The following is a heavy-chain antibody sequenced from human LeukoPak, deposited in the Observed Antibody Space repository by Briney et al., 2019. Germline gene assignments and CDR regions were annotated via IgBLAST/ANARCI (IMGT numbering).Heavy chain of an antibody. Sequence: SETLSLTCTVSGYSISSGYYWGWIRQPPGKGLEWIGSLYHSGNSYYNPSLKSRATISVDTPKNHFSLKLRSVTAADTAVYYCARAETYSSDWYDPFFDYWGQGTLVTVSS. J-gene: IGHJ4*02. CDR3: ARAETYSSDWYDPFFDY. CDR2: LYHSGNS. V-gene: IGHV4-38-2*02. CDR1: GYSISSGYY. D-gene: IGHD6-19*01.